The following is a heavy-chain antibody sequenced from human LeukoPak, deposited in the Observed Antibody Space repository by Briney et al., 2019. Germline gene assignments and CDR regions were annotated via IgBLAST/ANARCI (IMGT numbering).Heavy chain of an antibody. D-gene: IGHD3-22*01. Sequence: SSETLSLTCTVSGGSISSGSYYWSWIRQPAGKGLEWIGRIYTSGSTNYNPSLKSRVTISVDTSKNQCSLKLSSVTAADTAVYYCAREDDSSGYSLDYWGQGTLVTVSS. CDR3: AREDDSSGYSLDY. J-gene: IGHJ4*02. V-gene: IGHV4-61*02. CDR2: IYTSGST. CDR1: GGSISSGSYY.